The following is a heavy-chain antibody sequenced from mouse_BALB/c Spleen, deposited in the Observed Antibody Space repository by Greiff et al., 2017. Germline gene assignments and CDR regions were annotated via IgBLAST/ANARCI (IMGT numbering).Heavy chain of an antibody. V-gene: IGHV5-17*02. CDR1: GFTFSSFG. CDR3: ARTDYGSSHFDY. Sequence: EVKLMESGGGLVQPGGSRKLSCAASGFTFSSFGMHWVRQAPEKGLEWVAYISSGSSTIYYADTVKGRFTISRDNPKNTLFLQMTSLRSEDTAMYYCARTDYGSSHFDYWGQGTTLTVSS. J-gene: IGHJ2*01. CDR2: ISSGSSTI. D-gene: IGHD1-1*01.